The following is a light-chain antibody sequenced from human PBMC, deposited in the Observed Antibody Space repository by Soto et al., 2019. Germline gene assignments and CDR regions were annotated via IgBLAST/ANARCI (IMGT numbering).Light chain of an antibody. CDR2: GNN. Sequence: QSILTQPPSASGTPGQRVTISCSGSSSNIRSNTVNWYQQLPGTAPKLLIYGNNQRPSGVLDRSSASESGTSASLAISGLQSDDEADYYWATWDDSLNGRVFGGGTKLTDL. CDR3: ATWDDSLNGRV. CDR1: SSNIRSNT. J-gene: IGLJ3*02. V-gene: IGLV1-44*01.